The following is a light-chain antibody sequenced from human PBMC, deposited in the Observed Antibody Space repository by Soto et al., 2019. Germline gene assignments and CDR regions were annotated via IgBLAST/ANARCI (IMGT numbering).Light chain of an antibody. CDR1: QSVSSDY. J-gene: IGKJ1*01. CDR3: QQYDDSET. V-gene: IGKV3-20*01. Sequence: EIVLTQSPDTLSLSPGERATLSCRASQSVSSDYLAWYQQKPGQAPRLLIYGASHRATGVPDRFSGSGSGTDFTLTISRLEPEDFAVYYCQQYDDSETFGQGTKVEIK. CDR2: GAS.